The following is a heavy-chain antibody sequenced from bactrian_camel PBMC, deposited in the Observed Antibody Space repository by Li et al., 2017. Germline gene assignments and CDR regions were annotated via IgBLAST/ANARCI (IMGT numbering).Heavy chain of an antibody. CDR2: IDANGGRT. CDR1: GYNTYY. J-gene: IGHJ7*01. V-gene: IGHV3S1*01. D-gene: IGHD7*01. Sequence: HVQLVESGGGSVQAGGSLKLSCVVSGYNTYYMAWFRQAPGKGLEWVSAIDANGGRTYYPDSLKGRFTTSKDNAKNTLYLQLNSLKSEDTALYYCAKDSHGGNWFYGVDYWGKGTQVTVSS.